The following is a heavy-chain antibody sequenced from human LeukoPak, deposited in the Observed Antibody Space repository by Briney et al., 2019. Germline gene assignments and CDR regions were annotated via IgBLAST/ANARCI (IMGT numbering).Heavy chain of an antibody. Sequence: GASVKVSCKASGGTFSSYAISWVRQAPGQGLEWMGWMNPNSGITAYAKKFQGRITITRNTSISTAYMELSSLRSEDTAVYYCAREDYYDSGSNDYWGQGTLVTVSS. J-gene: IGHJ4*02. CDR2: MNPNSGIT. V-gene: IGHV1-8*03. CDR3: AREDYYDSGSNDY. D-gene: IGHD3-22*01. CDR1: GGTFSSYA.